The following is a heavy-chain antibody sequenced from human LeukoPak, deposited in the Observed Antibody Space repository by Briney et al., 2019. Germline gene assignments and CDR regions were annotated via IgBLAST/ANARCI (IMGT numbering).Heavy chain of an antibody. V-gene: IGHV3-9*01. J-gene: IGHJ4*02. CDR2: ISWSSGSI. CDR3: AKDIAEAANPFDY. D-gene: IGHD2-15*01. CDR1: VFTFDDYA. Sequence: GRSLRLSCAASVFTFDDYAMHWVRQAPGKGVEWVSGISWSSGSIGYAHSVKGRFPISRDNAKKSLYLQMNSMRAEDTALYYCAKDIAEAANPFDYWGQGTLVTVSS.